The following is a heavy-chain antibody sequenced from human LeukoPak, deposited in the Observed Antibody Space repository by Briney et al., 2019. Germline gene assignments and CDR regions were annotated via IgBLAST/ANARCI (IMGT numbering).Heavy chain of an antibody. J-gene: IGHJ6*03. CDR3: ARRSDLWSGFRSDYYYMDV. V-gene: IGHV4-59*08. D-gene: IGHD3-3*01. CDR1: GASMNKYY. CDR2: IHYGGNT. Sequence: SETLSLTCTVSGASMNKYYWSWIRQPPGKGLEWIGYIHYGGNTNYSPSLKSRLTIPVDRSNNQLSLSLTSVTAADTAVYYCARRSDLWSGFRSDYYYMDVWGNGTTVIVSS.